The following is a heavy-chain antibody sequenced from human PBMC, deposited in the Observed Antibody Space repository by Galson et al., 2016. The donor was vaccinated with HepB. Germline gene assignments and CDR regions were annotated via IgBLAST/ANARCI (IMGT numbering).Heavy chain of an antibody. CDR1: GYTLINYG. D-gene: IGHD3-9*01. Sequence: SVKVSCKASGYTLINYGITWVRQAPGQGLEWMGWISAYSGKTEFTPKLRGRVSLATETSTSTAFMELRSLRSDDTATYYCARANYFDFLTDYYRAFDVWGQGTMVSVSS. J-gene: IGHJ3*01. V-gene: IGHV1-18*01. CDR3: ARANYFDFLTDYYRAFDV. CDR2: ISAYSGKT.